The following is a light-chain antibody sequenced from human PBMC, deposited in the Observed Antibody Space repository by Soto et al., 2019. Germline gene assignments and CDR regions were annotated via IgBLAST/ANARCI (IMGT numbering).Light chain of an antibody. CDR2: DNN. CDR1: SSNIGAGYG. Sequence: QSVLTQSPSVSGAPGQRVTISCTGSSSNIGAGYGAHWYQQLPGTAPKLLIYDNNNRPSGVPDRFSGSKSGTSASLAITGLHSDDEADYYCQSFDSSLDGVLFGGGTKLTVL. CDR3: QSFDSSLDGVL. V-gene: IGLV1-40*01. J-gene: IGLJ2*01.